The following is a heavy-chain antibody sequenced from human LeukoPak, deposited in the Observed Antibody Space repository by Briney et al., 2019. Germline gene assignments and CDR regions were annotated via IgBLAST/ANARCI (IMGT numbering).Heavy chain of an antibody. CDR2: ISSSSSYI. Sequence: GGSLRLSCAASEFTFSSYSMNWVRQAPGKGLEWVSSISSSSSYIYYADSVKGRFTISRDNAKNSLYLQMNSLRAEDTAVYYCARDLGDGYNPDAFDIWGQGTMVTVSS. D-gene: IGHD5-24*01. V-gene: IGHV3-21*01. CDR1: EFTFSSYS. J-gene: IGHJ3*02. CDR3: ARDLGDGYNPDAFDI.